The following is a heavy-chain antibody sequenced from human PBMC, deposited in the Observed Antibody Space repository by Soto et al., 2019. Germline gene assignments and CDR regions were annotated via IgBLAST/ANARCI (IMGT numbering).Heavy chain of an antibody. CDR3: ARGVNWNHPPAAFDI. J-gene: IGHJ3*02. D-gene: IGHD1-20*01. Sequence: SETLSLTCTVSGGSVSSGSYYWSRIRQPPGKGLEWIGEINHSGSTNYNPSLKSRVTISVDTSKNQFSLKLSSVTAADTAVYYCARGVNWNHPPAAFDIWGQGTMVTVSS. V-gene: IGHV4-61*01. CDR1: GGSVSSGSYY. CDR2: INHSGST.